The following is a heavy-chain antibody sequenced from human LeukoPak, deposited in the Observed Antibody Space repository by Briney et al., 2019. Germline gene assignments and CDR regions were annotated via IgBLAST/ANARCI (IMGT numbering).Heavy chain of an antibody. V-gene: IGHV3-11*01. J-gene: IGHJ4*02. CDR2: ISSGGDTK. Sequence: GGSLRLSCAASEFVFSDYYMSWVRQAPGKGLEWVSYISSGGDTKYYADSVKGRFTISRDNAKNSLYLKMNNLRAKDTAVYYCAREMGGDYGSGTFFDLWGQGNMVTVSS. CDR3: AREMGGDYGSGTFFDL. CDR1: EFVFSDYY. D-gene: IGHD3-10*01.